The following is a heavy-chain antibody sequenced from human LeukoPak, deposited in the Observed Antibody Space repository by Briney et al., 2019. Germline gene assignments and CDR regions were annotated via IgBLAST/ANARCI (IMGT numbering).Heavy chain of an antibody. D-gene: IGHD1-26*01. V-gene: IGHV4-59*08. CDR3: ARSYSDYYYGMDV. CDR2: IYYSGST. CDR1: GGSISSYY. Sequence: SETLSLTCTVSGGSISSYYWSWIRQPPGKGLEWIGYIYYSGSTNYNPSLKSRVTISVDTSENQFSLKLSSVTAADTAVYYCARSYSDYYYGMDVWGQGTTVTVSS. J-gene: IGHJ6*02.